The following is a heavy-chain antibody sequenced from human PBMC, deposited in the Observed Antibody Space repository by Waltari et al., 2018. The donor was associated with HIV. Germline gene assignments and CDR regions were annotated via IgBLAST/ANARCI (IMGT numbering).Heavy chain of an antibody. Sequence: QVQLQQSGPGLVTPSQPLSLTCAISGDSVSSTSAAWNWTRQSPSRGLEWLGRTYYRSKWYNDYALSVRSRITFNPDTSKNQFSLQLNSVTPEDTAVYYCAGIVGVLGAFDIWGQGTMVTVSS. D-gene: IGHD1-26*01. CDR1: GDSVSSTSAA. J-gene: IGHJ3*02. CDR3: AGIVGVLGAFDI. CDR2: TYYRSKWYN. V-gene: IGHV6-1*01.